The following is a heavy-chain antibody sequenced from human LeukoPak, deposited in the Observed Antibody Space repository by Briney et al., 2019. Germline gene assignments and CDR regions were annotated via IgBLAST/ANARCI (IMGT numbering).Heavy chain of an antibody. Sequence: SETLSLTCTVSGGSISSYYWSWIRHPPGKGLEWIGYIYYSGSTNYNPSLKSRVTISVDTSKNQFSLKLSSVTAADTAVYYCARGKIAVAGRLYYYYMDVWGKGTTVTVSS. V-gene: IGHV4-59*01. CDR2: IYYSGST. D-gene: IGHD6-19*01. CDR3: ARGKIAVAGRLYYYYMDV. J-gene: IGHJ6*03. CDR1: GGSISSYY.